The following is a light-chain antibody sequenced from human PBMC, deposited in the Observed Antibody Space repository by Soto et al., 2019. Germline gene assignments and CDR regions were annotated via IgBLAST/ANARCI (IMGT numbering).Light chain of an antibody. V-gene: IGKV4-1*01. CDR1: QSVLYRSNNKNY. CDR3: QQYYDSPFT. J-gene: IGKJ3*01. Sequence: DIVMTQSPDSLAVSLGERATINCKSSQSVLYRSNNKNYLAWYQQKPGQPPKLLISWASTRESGVPDRFSGSGYGTDFTLTISSLQAEDVAIYSCQQYYDSPFTFGPGTKVDIK. CDR2: WAS.